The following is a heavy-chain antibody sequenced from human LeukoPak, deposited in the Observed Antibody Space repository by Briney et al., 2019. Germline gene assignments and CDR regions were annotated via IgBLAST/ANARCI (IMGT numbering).Heavy chain of an antibody. CDR3: ARRYRREPDTFDI. CDR1: GYSFTTYW. CDR2: IYPGDSDT. J-gene: IGHJ3*02. V-gene: IGHV5-51*01. Sequence: GESLKISCKGSGYSFTTYWIGWVRQMPGKGLEWMGIIYPGDSDTRYRSSFQGQVAMSADKSISTAYLQWSSLKASDTAMYYCARRYRREPDTFDIWGQGTMVTVSS. D-gene: IGHD5-12*01.